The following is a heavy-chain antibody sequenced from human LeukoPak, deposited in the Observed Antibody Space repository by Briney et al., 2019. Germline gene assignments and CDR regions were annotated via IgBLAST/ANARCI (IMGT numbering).Heavy chain of an antibody. V-gene: IGHV1-3*01. Sequence: ASVKVSCKSSGYTFTSYAMHWVRQAPGQKLEWMGWINAGNGDTKYSQKFQGRVTITRDTSASTAYMELSSLRSEDTAVYYCARCGPGSTSCYNKGYIGMDVWGKGTTVTVSS. D-gene: IGHD2-2*02. J-gene: IGHJ6*04. CDR1: GYTFTSYA. CDR3: ARCGPGSTSCYNKGYIGMDV. CDR2: INAGNGDT.